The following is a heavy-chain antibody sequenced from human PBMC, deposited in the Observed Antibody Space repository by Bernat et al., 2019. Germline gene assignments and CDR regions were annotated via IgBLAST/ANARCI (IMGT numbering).Heavy chain of an antibody. Sequence: QVQLVESGGGVVQPGRSLRLSCAASGFTFSSYGMHWVRQAPGKGLEWVAVISYDGSNKYYADSVKGRFTISRDDSKNTLYLKMSSLRAEDTAVYYCASATVGAAADNWGQGTLVNVSS. CDR3: ASATVGAAADN. J-gene: IGHJ4*02. CDR1: GFTFSSYG. D-gene: IGHD6-13*01. CDR2: ISYDGSNK. V-gene: IGHV3-30*03.